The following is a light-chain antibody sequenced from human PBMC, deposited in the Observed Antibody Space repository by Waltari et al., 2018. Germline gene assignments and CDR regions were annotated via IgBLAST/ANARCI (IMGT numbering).Light chain of an antibody. CDR3: SSYSSSTTRV. Sequence: QSALTQPASVSGSPGQSVSIPCTGTSSDFGAYKYVSWYQQHPGKAPKLIIYDVSDRPSGVSDRFSGSKSGNTASLIISGLQAEDEADYYCSSYSSSTTRVFGGGTKLTVL. CDR2: DVS. V-gene: IGLV2-14*03. J-gene: IGLJ3*02. CDR1: SSDFGAYKY.